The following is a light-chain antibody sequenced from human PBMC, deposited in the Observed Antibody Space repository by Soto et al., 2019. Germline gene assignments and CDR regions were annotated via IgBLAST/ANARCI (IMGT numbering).Light chain of an antibody. CDR3: QQYGGSPYT. CDR2: AAS. V-gene: IGKV3-20*01. CDR1: QNIRSNH. Sequence: EIVLTQSPGTLSLSPGERATLSCRASQNIRSNHLAWYQQRPGQAPRLLIFAASGRPTAIPDRFSGSGSGSDFTLSISRLEPEDFAMYYCQQYGGSPYTFGMGTKLEIK. J-gene: IGKJ2*01.